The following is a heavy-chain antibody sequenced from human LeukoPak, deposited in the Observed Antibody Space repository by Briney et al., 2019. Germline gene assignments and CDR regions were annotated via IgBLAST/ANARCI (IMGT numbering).Heavy chain of an antibody. CDR2: IIPIFGIA. CDR1: GGTFSSYA. V-gene: IGHV1-69*04. D-gene: IGHD3-22*01. CDR3: ARGHYYDSSGPDAFDI. Sequence: SVKVSWKASGGTFSSYAISWVRQAPGQGLEWMGRIIPIFGIANYAQKFQGRVTITADKSTSTAYMELSSLRSEDTAVYYGARGHYYDSSGPDAFDIWGQGTMVTVSS. J-gene: IGHJ3*02.